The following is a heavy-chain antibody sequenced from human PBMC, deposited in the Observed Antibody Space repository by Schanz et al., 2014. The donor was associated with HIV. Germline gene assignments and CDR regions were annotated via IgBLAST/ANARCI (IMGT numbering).Heavy chain of an antibody. CDR3: ASDPPQNGYNSLDY. V-gene: IGHV1-69*01. CDR1: GGSFSSYA. CDR2: IIPIFGTA. J-gene: IGHJ4*02. D-gene: IGHD5-12*01. Sequence: QVPLVQSGAEVKKPGSSVKVSCKASGGSFSSYAINWVRQAPGQGLEWMGGIIPIFGTANSAQRFQGRVTITADESASTAYMELSGLTSGDTAVYYCASDPPQNGYNSLDYWGQGTLVTVSS.